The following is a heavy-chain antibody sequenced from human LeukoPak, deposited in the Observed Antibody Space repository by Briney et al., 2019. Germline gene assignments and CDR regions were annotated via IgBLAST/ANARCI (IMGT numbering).Heavy chain of an antibody. D-gene: IGHD3-22*01. Sequence: ASVKVSCKASGYTFTSYGISWVRQAPGQGLEWMGWISAYNGNTNYAQKLQGRVTMTTDTSTSTAYMELRSLRSDDTAVCYCARESFPSYDSSGYYPNDAFDIRSQGTMVTVSS. CDR1: GYTFTSYG. CDR2: ISAYNGNT. V-gene: IGHV1-18*01. CDR3: ARESFPSYDSSGYYPNDAFDI. J-gene: IGHJ3*02.